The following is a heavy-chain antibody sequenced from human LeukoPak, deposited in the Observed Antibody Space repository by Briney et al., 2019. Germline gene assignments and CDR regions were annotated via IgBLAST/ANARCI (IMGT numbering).Heavy chain of an antibody. CDR1: GFIFGDYA. V-gene: IGHV3-66*01. CDR2: IHSGGYT. J-gene: IGHJ4*02. CDR3: ARRDYGKGVYDH. Sequence: GGSLRLYCTASGFIFGDYAMSWVRQAPGKGLAWVSVIHSGGYTYYADSVKGRFTISRDNSENTVYLQMSSLRAEDTAVYYCARRDYGKGVYDHWGQGTLVTVSS. D-gene: IGHD4/OR15-4a*01.